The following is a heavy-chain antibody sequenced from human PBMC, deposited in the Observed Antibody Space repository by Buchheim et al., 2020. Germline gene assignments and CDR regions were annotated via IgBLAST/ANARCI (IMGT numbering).Heavy chain of an antibody. CDR2: ISGSGGST. Sequence: EVQLVESGGGLVQPGGSLRLSCAASGFTFSSYAMSWVRQAPGKGLEWVSAISGSGGSTYYAASVKGRFTISRDNSKNTLYLQMNSLRAEDTAVYYCAKRSQYFVVVPADYGMDVWGQGTT. V-gene: IGHV3-23*04. D-gene: IGHD2-2*01. J-gene: IGHJ6*02. CDR1: GFTFSSYA. CDR3: AKRSQYFVVVPADYGMDV.